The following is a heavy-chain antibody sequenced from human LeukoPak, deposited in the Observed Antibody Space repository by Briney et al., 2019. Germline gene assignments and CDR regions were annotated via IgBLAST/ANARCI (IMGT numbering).Heavy chain of an antibody. J-gene: IGHJ4*02. CDR1: GFTFSNAW. D-gene: IGHD5-12*01. CDR2: IKSKTDGGTT. V-gene: IGHV3-15*01. Sequence: GGSLRHSCAASGFTFSNAWMSWVRQAPGKGLEWVGRIKSKTDGGTTDYAAPVKGRFTISRDDSKNTLYLQMNSLKTEDTAVYYCTTEYSGYDYFDYWGQGTLVTVSS. CDR3: TTEYSGYDYFDY.